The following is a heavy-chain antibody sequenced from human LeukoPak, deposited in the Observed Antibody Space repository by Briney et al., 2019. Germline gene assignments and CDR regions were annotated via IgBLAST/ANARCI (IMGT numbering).Heavy chain of an antibody. V-gene: IGHV1-2*02. Sequence: GASVKVSCKASGYTFIGYYMHCVRQAPGQGLEWMGWINPNSGSSNYAQKFQGRVTITRDTSISTAYMELSGLRSDDTAVYYCARAGSTSSGPHAFEIWGQGTMVTVSS. CDR3: ARAGSTSSGPHAFEI. CDR1: GYTFIGYY. CDR2: INPNSGSS. J-gene: IGHJ3*02. D-gene: IGHD2-2*01.